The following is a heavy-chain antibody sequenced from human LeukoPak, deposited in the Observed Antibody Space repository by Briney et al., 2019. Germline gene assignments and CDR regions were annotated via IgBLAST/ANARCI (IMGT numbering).Heavy chain of an antibody. J-gene: IGHJ4*02. D-gene: IGHD5-24*01. CDR2: ISAYNGNT. CDR3: ARVSEEMATITFDY. V-gene: IGHV1-18*01. Sequence: GASVQVSCKASGYTFSSYDISWVRQAPGQGLEWMGWISAYNGNTNYAQKLQGRVTITTDTSTSTAYLELRSLRSDDTAVYYCARVSEEMATITFDYWGQGTLVTVSS. CDR1: GYTFSSYD.